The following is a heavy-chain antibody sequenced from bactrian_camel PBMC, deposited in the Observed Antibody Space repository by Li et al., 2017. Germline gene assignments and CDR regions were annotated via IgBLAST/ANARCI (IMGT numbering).Heavy chain of an antibody. J-gene: IGHJ6*01. CDR2: LDSDGST. CDR1: RLTCLTYC. D-gene: IGHD1*01. CDR3: AARGPYCSTNLSVRDFTY. V-gene: IGHV3S9*01. Sequence: HVQLVESGGGSVHAGGSLRLPCTASRLTCLTYCLGWFRHAPGKEREGVANLDSDGSTTYADSVKGRFTVSRDNAKNTVYLQMNSLKPEDTAMYYCAARGPYCSTNLSVRDFTYWGQGTQVTVS.